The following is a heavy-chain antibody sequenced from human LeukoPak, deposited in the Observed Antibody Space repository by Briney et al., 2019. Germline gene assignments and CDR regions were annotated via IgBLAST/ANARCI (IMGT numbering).Heavy chain of an antibody. D-gene: IGHD4-23*01. CDR1: GGSISSYY. CDR2: IFYTGST. J-gene: IGHJ3*02. V-gene: IGHV4-59*01. Sequence: PSETLSLNCTVSGGSISSYYWSWIRQPPPQGLQWIGYIFYTGSTNYNPSLKSRVTISVLTSKNRFSLKLSSVTAADTAVYYCATLTGGDDALDIWGQGTMVTVSS. CDR3: ATLTGGDDALDI.